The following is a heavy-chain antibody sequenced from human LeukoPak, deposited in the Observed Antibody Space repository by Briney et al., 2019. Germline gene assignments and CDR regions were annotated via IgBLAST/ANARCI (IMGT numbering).Heavy chain of an antibody. CDR2: INPSGGST. J-gene: IGHJ5*02. CDR3: ARPARYCTNGVCPNWFDP. Sequence: ASVKVSCKAPGYTFTSYYMHWVRQAPGQGLEWMGIINPSGGSTSYAQKFQGRVTMTRDTFTSTVYMELSSLRSEDTAVYYCARPARYCTNGVCPNWFDPWGQGTLVTVSS. V-gene: IGHV1-46*01. CDR1: GYTFTSYY. D-gene: IGHD2-8*01.